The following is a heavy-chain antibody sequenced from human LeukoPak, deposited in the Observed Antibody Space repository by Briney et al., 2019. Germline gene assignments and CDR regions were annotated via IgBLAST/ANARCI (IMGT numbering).Heavy chain of an antibody. J-gene: IGHJ3*02. Sequence: SETLSLTCLVSGGSISNNYWSWIRQPTGKGLEWIGYIYYTGSTSYNPHLKSRVSISVDTSKNQFSLRLTSVTAADTALYYCAKYRPSGSVWVGFDNWGQGTMVTVSS. CDR3: AKYRPSGSVWVGFDN. CDR2: IYYTGST. D-gene: IGHD3-16*01. CDR1: GGSISNNY. V-gene: IGHV4-59*08.